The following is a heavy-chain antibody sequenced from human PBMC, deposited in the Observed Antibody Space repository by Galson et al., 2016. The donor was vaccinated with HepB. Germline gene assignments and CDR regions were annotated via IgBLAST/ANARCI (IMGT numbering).Heavy chain of an antibody. CDR1: GFTFDNYA. CDR2: ISGGGGST. V-gene: IGHV3-23*01. CDR3: AREDRDDNYYYYGMDV. J-gene: IGHJ6*02. D-gene: IGHD5-24*01. Sequence: SLRLSCAASGFTFDNYAMTWVRQAPGKGPEWVSTISGGGGSTYYADSVKGRFTISRDNSKNTLYLQMNSLRAEDTAVYYCAREDRDDNYYYYGMDVWGRGTTVTVSS.